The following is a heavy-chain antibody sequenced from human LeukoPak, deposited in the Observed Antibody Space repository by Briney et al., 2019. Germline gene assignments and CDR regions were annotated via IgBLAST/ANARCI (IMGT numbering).Heavy chain of an antibody. J-gene: IGHJ4*02. V-gene: IGHV4-31*03. Sequence: SETLSLTCTVSGGSISSGGYYWSWIRQHPGKGLEWIGYICYSGSTYYNPSLKSRVTISVDTSKNQFSLKLSSVTAADTAVYYCARYSGSYNFDYWGQGTLVTVSS. CDR3: ARYSGSYNFDY. CDR2: ICYSGST. D-gene: IGHD1-26*01. CDR1: GGSISSGGYY.